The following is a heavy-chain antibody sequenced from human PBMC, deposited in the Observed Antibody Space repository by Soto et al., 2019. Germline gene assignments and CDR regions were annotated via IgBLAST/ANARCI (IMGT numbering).Heavy chain of an antibody. CDR1: GYTFTGYY. CDR2: INPNSGGT. Sequence: ASVKVSCKASGYTFTGYYMHWVRQAPGQGLEWMGWINPNSGGTNYAQKFQGWVTMTRDTSIRTAYMELSRLRSDDTAVYYCARVGNYGSEIGAFDIWGQGTMVTVSS. CDR3: ARVGNYGSEIGAFDI. V-gene: IGHV1-2*04. D-gene: IGHD3-10*01. J-gene: IGHJ3*02.